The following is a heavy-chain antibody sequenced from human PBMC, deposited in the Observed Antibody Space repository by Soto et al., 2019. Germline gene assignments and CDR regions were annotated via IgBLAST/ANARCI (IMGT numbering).Heavy chain of an antibody. D-gene: IGHD3-16*01. Sequence: EMQLVESGGGLVQPGRSLRLSCAASGFTFDDYAMYWVRQGPGKGLEWVSGISWDSGRIGYADSVKGRFTISRDNAKNSLYLQMNSLRPEDTALYYCAKARLGGGDGYNSYYYNAMDVWGQGTTVTVSS. CDR1: GFTFDDYA. CDR3: AKARLGGGDGYNSYYYNAMDV. V-gene: IGHV3-9*01. J-gene: IGHJ6*02. CDR2: ISWDSGRI.